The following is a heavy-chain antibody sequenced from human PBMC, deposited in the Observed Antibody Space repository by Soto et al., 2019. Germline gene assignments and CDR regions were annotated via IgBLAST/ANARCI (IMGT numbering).Heavy chain of an antibody. V-gene: IGHV3-7*01. J-gene: IGHJ4*02. CDR1: GFTFSSYW. Sequence: EVQLVESGGGLVQPGGSLGLSCAASGFTFSSYWMSWVRQAPGKGLEWVANIKQDGSEKYYVDSVKGRFTISRDNAKNSLYLQMNILRAEDTAVYYCARGRGCSTGCHNFDYWGQGTLVTVSS. CDR2: IKQDGSEK. CDR3: ARGRGCSTGCHNFDY. D-gene: IGHD2-2*01.